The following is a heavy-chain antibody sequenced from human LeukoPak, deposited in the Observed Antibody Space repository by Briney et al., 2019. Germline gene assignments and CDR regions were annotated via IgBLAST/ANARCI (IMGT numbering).Heavy chain of an antibody. J-gene: IGHJ4*02. V-gene: IGHV1-24*01. CDR3: GTLLSNGPFDY. CDR2: FDPEDGET. Sequence: ASVKVSCKVSGYTLTELSMHWVRQAPGKGLEWMGGFDPEDGETIYAQKFQGRVTMTEDTSISTAYMELSGLRSDDTAVYYCGTLLSNGPFDYWGQGSLVTVSS. CDR1: GYTLTELS.